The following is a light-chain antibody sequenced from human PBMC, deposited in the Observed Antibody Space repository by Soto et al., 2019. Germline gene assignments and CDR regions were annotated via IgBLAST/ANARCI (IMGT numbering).Light chain of an antibody. CDR2: DAS. Sequence: DIQMTQSPSTLSASVGDRVTITCRASQSICTWLAWYQQKPGKAPNLLLYDASSLKSGVPSRFSGSGSGTDFNITINSLQPDDFATYYCQQYNSSSPWTFGQGTKVDIK. V-gene: IGKV1-5*01. CDR3: QQYNSSSPWT. CDR1: QSICTW. J-gene: IGKJ1*01.